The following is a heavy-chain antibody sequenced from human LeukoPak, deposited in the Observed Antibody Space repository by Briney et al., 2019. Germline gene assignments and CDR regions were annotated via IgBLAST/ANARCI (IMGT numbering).Heavy chain of an antibody. V-gene: IGHV3-23*01. CDR3: AKDRMVRGVITPTEFDY. Sequence: GGSLRLSCAASGFTFSTYAMSWVRQAPGKGLEWVSAISGSGGSTFYADSVKGRFTISRDNSKNTLYLQMNSLRAEDTAVYYCAKDRMVRGVITPTEFDYWGQGTLVTVSS. D-gene: IGHD3-10*01. CDR1: GFTFSTYA. CDR2: ISGSGGST. J-gene: IGHJ4*02.